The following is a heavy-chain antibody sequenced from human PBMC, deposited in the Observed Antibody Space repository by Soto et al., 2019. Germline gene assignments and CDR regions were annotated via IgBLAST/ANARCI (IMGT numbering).Heavy chain of an antibody. V-gene: IGHV3-23*01. CDR1: GFTFSNYV. D-gene: IGHD5-12*01. Sequence: EVQLLDSGGGLVQPGGSLRLSCAASGFTFSNYVMNWVRQAPGKGLDWVSAISASGGSTYYADSVKGRFTISRDNSKNTLYLQMSSPRAEETAVYYCAKGPLGSGYDLYYWGQGTLVTVSS. CDR2: ISASGGST. J-gene: IGHJ4*02. CDR3: AKGPLGSGYDLYY.